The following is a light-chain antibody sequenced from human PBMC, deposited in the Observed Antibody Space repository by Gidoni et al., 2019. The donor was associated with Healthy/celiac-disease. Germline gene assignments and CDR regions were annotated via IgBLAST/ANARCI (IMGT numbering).Light chain of an antibody. Sequence: IVLTQSPGTLSLSPGERATLSCRASQSVSSSYLACYQQKPGQAPRRLSYGASSRATGIPDRFSGSGSGTDFTLTISRLEPEDFAGYYCQQYGSSSYTFGQGTKLEIK. V-gene: IGKV3-20*01. CDR1: QSVSSSY. CDR3: QQYGSSSYT. J-gene: IGKJ2*01. CDR2: GAS.